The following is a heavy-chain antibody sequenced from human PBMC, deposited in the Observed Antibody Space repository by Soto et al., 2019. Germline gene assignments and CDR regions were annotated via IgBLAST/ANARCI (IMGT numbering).Heavy chain of an antibody. V-gene: IGHV3-11*06. D-gene: IGHD6-19*01. J-gene: IGHJ4*02. Sequence: QVQLVESGGGLVKPGGSLRLSCAASGFTISDHYMSWIRQAPGKGLEWVSNIRSSSSHTNYADSVKGRFTISRDNAKNSLYLQMNSLRAEDKAVYYCARGGDNSGFHFDFDYWGQGTLVTVSS. CDR3: ARGGDNSGFHFDFDY. CDR1: GFTISDHY. CDR2: IRSSSSHT.